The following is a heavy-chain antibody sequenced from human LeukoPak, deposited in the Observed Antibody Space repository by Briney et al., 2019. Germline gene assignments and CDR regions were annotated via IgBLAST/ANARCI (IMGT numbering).Heavy chain of an antibody. J-gene: IGHJ6*03. CDR2: IIPIFGTA. CDR1: GGTFSSYA. Sequence: ASVKVSCKASGGTFSSYAISWVRQAPGQGLEWMGGIIPIFGTANYAQKFQGRVTITADESTSTAYMELSSLRSEDTAVYYCARGGGPNYYYYYMDVWGKGTTVTVSS. D-gene: IGHD3-10*01. V-gene: IGHV1-69*13. CDR3: ARGGGPNYYYYYMDV.